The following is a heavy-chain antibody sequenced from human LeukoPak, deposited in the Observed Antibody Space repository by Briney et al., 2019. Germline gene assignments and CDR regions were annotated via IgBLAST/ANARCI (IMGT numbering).Heavy chain of an antibody. CDR1: GYTFTSYC. Sequence: ASVKVSCKASGYTFTSYCISWVRQAPGQGLEWMGWISAYNGNTNYAQKLQGRVTMTTDTSTSTAYMELRSLRSDDTAVYYCATSHTTYADYEPPDYWGQGTLVTVSS. D-gene: IGHD4-17*01. V-gene: IGHV1-18*01. CDR3: ATSHTTYADYEPPDY. CDR2: ISAYNGNT. J-gene: IGHJ4*02.